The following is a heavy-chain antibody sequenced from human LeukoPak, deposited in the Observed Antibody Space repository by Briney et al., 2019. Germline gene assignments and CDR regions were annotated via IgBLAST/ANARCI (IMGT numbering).Heavy chain of an antibody. CDR3: ARSRSTTITTVYWFDP. Sequence: SETLSLTCTVSGASISGSSYYWGWIRQPPGKGLEWIGSIYYSGSTYYNPSLKSRVTMSVDMSENQFSLRLSSVTAADTAVYYCARSRSTTITTVYWFDPWGQGTLVTVSS. J-gene: IGHJ5*02. D-gene: IGHD4-11*01. CDR1: GASISGSSYY. V-gene: IGHV4-39*01. CDR2: IYYSGST.